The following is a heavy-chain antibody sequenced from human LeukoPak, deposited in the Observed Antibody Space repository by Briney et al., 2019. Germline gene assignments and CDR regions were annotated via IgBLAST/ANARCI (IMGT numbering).Heavy chain of an antibody. D-gene: IGHD3-10*01. CDR3: ARDRALLWFGEDYYYYYMDV. V-gene: IGHV4-61*02. CDR2: IYTSGST. J-gene: IGHJ6*03. CDR1: GGSISSGSYY. Sequence: SETLSLTCTVSGGSISSGSYYWSWIRQPAGKGLEWTGRIYTSGSTNYNPSLKSRVTISVDTSKNQFSLKLSSVTAADTAVYYCARDRALLWFGEDYYYYYMDVWGKGTTVTISS.